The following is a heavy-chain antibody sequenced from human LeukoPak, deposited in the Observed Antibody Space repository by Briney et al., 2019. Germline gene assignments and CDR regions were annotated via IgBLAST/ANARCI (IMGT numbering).Heavy chain of an antibody. D-gene: IGHD3-3*01. CDR1: GFTFSSYS. CDR2: ISSSSSTI. V-gene: IGHV3-48*01. CDR3: ARPGLRFLEWALYMDV. J-gene: IGHJ6*03. Sequence: GGSLRLSCAASGFTFSSYSMNWVRQAPGKGLEWVSYISSSSSTIYYADSVKGRFTISRDNAKNSLYLQMNSLRAEDTAVYYCARPGLRFLEWALYMDVWGKGTTVTVSS.